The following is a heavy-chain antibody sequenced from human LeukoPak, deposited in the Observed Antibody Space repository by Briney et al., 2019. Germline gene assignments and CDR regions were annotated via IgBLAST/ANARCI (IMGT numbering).Heavy chain of an antibody. J-gene: IGHJ5*02. Sequence: SETLSLTCTVSGGSSSSSSYYWGWIRQPPGKGLEWIGSIYYSGSTYYNPSLKSRVTISVDTSKNQFSLQLNSVTPEDTAVYYCAREGSRFGELLYWFDPWGQGTLVTVSS. D-gene: IGHD3-10*01. CDR1: GGSSSSSSYY. V-gene: IGHV4-39*07. CDR3: AREGSRFGELLYWFDP. CDR2: IYYSGST.